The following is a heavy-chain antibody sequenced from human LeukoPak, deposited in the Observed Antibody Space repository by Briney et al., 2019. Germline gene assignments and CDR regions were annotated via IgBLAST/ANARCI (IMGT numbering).Heavy chain of an antibody. D-gene: IGHD5-18*01. Sequence: GGSLRLSCAASGFTFSSYAMSWVRQAPGKGLEWVSGIGGDGGGAFYADSVKGRFTISRDNSKNTLYLQMNSLRAEDTAVYYCAKDPRTVGIQLWSTWGQGALVTVSS. CDR3: AKDPRTVGIQLWST. V-gene: IGHV3-23*01. J-gene: IGHJ4*02. CDR1: GFTFSSYA. CDR2: IGGDGGGA.